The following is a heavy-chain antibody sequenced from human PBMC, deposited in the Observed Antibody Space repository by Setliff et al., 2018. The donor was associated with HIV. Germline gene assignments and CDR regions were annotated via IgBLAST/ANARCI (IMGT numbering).Heavy chain of an antibody. Sequence: GGSLRLSCVVSGFIFSDHYMDWVRQAPGKGLEWVANIKRDGSEKYYVDSVKGRFTISRDNAKNSLYLQMNSLRAEDTAVYYCASSRRGATFPRGAFDIWGQGTMVTVS. V-gene: IGHV3-7*03. J-gene: IGHJ3*02. CDR3: ASSRRGATFPRGAFDI. CDR1: GFIFSDHY. CDR2: IKRDGSEK. D-gene: IGHD1-26*01.